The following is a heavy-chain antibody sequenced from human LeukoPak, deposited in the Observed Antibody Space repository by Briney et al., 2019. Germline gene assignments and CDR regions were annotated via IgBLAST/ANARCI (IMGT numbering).Heavy chain of an antibody. CDR1: GGSISSYY. V-gene: IGHV4-59*01. D-gene: IGHD3-22*01. J-gene: IGHJ6*02. CDR3: ARSFDSSGYLYYVISV. CDR2: IYYSGST. Sequence: SETLALICTVSGGSISSYYGSWIRQPPGKGLEWIGYIYYSGSTGYNPSLMSRVTISVDTSKNQFSLKLTSVTAADTAVYYCARSFDSSGYLYYVISVWGQGTTVTVSS.